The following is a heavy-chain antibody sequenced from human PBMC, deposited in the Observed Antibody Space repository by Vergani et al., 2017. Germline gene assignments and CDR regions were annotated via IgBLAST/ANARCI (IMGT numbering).Heavy chain of an antibody. V-gene: IGHV3-48*01. J-gene: IGHJ4*02. CDR2: ISSSSSTI. CDR3: ARSERISRGGHYFDY. CDR1: GFTFSSYS. D-gene: IGHD1-1*01. Sequence: EVQLVESGGGLVQPGGSLRLSCAASGFTFSSYSMNWVRQAPGKGLEWVSYISSSSSTIYYADSVKGRFTISRDNAKNSLYLQMNSLRAEDTAVYYCARSERISRGGHYFDYWGQGTLVTVSS.